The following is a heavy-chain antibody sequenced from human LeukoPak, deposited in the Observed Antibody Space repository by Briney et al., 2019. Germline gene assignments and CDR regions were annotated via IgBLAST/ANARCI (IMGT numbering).Heavy chain of an antibody. CDR1: GYTFTSFA. Sequence: ASVKVSCKASGYTFTSFAMHWVRQAPGQRLEWVGWINAGNGNTQYSQEFQGRVSITRDTSATTAYMELSGLRSEDMGVYYCARARWGRHFFDYWGQGTLVTVSS. D-gene: IGHD3-16*01. V-gene: IGHV1-3*03. CDR3: ARARWGRHFFDY. CDR2: INAGNGNT. J-gene: IGHJ4*02.